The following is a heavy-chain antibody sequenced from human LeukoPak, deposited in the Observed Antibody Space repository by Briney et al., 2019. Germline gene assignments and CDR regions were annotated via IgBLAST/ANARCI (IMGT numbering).Heavy chain of an antibody. J-gene: IGHJ5*02. Sequence: PSETLSLTCTVSGGSISSYYWSWIRQPAGKGLEWIGRIYTSGSTNYNPSLKSRVTISVDKSKNQFSLKLSSVTAADTAVYYCARVRLGYCSSTSCSGWFDPWGQGTLVTVSS. V-gene: IGHV4-4*07. D-gene: IGHD2-2*01. CDR1: GGSISSYY. CDR2: IYTSGST. CDR3: ARVRLGYCSSTSCSGWFDP.